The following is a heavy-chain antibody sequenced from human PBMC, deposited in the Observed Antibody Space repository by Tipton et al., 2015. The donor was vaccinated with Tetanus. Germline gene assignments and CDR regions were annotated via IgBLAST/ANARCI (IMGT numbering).Heavy chain of an antibody. CDR3: ARVGLDDWYFDL. CDR1: GGSFSGYY. J-gene: IGHJ2*01. Sequence: TLSLTCAVYGGSFSGYYWSWIRQPPGKGLEWIGEINHSGSTNYNPSLKSRVTISVDTSKNQFSLKLSSVTAADTAVYYCARVGLDDWYFDLWGRGTLVTVSS. V-gene: IGHV4-34*09. CDR2: INHSGST.